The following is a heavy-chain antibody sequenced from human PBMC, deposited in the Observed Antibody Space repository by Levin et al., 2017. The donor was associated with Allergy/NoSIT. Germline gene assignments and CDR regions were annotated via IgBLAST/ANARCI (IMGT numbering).Heavy chain of an antibody. J-gene: IGHJ5*02. V-gene: IGHV3-48*01. CDR2: ISSSSSTI. Sequence: GESLKISCAASGFTFSSYSMNWVRQAPGKGLEWVSYISSSSSTIYYADSVKGRFTISRDNAKNSLYLQMNSLRAEDTAVYYCARDPDSVYNWFDPWGQGTLVTVSS. CDR3: ARDPDSVYNWFDP. CDR1: GFTFSSYS. D-gene: IGHD1-14*01.